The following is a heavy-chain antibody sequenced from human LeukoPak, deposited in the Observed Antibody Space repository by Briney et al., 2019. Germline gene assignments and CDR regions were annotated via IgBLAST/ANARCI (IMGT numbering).Heavy chain of an antibody. CDR1: GGSISVYY. CDR3: ARLMVVPPGDWFDP. V-gene: IGHV4-59*08. Sequence: SETLSLTCIVSGGSISVYYWSWIRQSPGKGLEWIGYIYYSGSTKYNPSLKGRVTTSIDTSKNQFSLKLSSVTAADTAVYYCARLMVVPPGDWFDPWGQGTLITVSS. CDR2: IYYSGST. J-gene: IGHJ5*02. D-gene: IGHD2-2*01.